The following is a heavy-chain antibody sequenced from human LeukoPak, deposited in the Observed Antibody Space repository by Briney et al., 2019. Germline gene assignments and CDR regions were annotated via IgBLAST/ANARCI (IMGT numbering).Heavy chain of an antibody. CDR3: AKDSRLFGVALAGNWFDP. Sequence: GGSLRLSCAASGFTFSSYGMHWVRQAPGKXXXXXXXXXXDGSNKXXAXXVXXXXTXXXXNSKNTLYLQMSSLRAEDTAVYYCAKDSRLFGVALAGNWFDPWGQGTLVTVSS. CDR1: GFTFSSYG. V-gene: IGHV3-30*02. CDR2: XXXDGSNK. D-gene: IGHD3-3*01. J-gene: IGHJ5*02.